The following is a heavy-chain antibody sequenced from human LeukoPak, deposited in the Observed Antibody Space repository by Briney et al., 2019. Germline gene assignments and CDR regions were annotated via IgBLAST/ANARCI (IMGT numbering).Heavy chain of an antibody. Sequence: ASVKVSCKASGYTFTGYYMHWVRQAPGQGLEWMGWINPNSGGTSYAQKFRGRVTMTRDTSISTAYMELSRLRSDDTAVYYCARDINWNEGLDYWGQGTLVTVSS. J-gene: IGHJ4*02. CDR3: ARDINWNEGLDY. CDR1: GYTFTGYY. D-gene: IGHD1-1*01. CDR2: INPNSGGT. V-gene: IGHV1-2*02.